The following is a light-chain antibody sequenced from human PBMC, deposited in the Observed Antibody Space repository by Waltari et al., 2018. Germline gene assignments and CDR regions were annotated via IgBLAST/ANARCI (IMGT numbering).Light chain of an antibody. CDR2: RVS. CDR1: QSLLYRDGYTY. CDR3: MQGAHWPPT. Sequence: DVVVTQSPLSLPVTPGQPASMSCRSSQSLLYRDGYTYLNWFHQRPGQSPRSLIYRVSSRDSGVPDRFSGSGSGAAFTLNISRVEAEDVGVYYCMQGAHWPPTFGQGTNLDIK. J-gene: IGKJ1*01. V-gene: IGKV2-30*01.